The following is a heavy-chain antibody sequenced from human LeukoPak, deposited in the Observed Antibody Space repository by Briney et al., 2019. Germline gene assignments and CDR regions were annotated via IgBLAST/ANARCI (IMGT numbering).Heavy chain of an antibody. D-gene: IGHD6-19*01. J-gene: IGHJ4*02. Sequence: GGSLRLSCAASGFTFSSYGMHWVRQAPGKGLEWVAVISYDGSNKYYADSVKGRFTISRDNSKNTLYLQMNSLRAEDTAVYYCAKERLGYSSGCFDYWGQGTLVTVSS. CDR3: AKERLGYSSGCFDY. V-gene: IGHV3-30*18. CDR1: GFTFSSYG. CDR2: ISYDGSNK.